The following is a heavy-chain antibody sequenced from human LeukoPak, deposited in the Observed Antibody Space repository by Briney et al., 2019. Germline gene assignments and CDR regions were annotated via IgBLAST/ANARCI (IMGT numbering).Heavy chain of an antibody. CDR1: GGSFSGYY. J-gene: IGHJ4*02. D-gene: IGHD1-26*01. V-gene: IGHV4-34*01. Sequence: PSETLSLTCAVYGGSFSGYYWSWIRQPPGKGLEWIGEINHSGSTNYNPSLKSRVTISVDTSKNQFSLKLSSVTAADTAVYYCARDSSGRAIDYWGQGTLVTVSS. CDR3: ARDSSGRAIDY. CDR2: INHSGST.